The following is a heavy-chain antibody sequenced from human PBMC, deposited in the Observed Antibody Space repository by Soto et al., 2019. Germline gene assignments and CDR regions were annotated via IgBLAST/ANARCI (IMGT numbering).Heavy chain of an antibody. J-gene: IGHJ6*02. V-gene: IGHV4-34*01. CDR3: AGGDYYHSSGYYFYYYTMDV. D-gene: IGHD3-22*01. Sequence: ETLSLTCAVYGWSFSGYYWSWIRQPPGKGLEWIGEINHSGSTNYNPSLKSRVTISVETSKSQFSLKLSSVTAADTAVYYCAGGDYYHSSGYYFYYYTMDVWGQGTTVTVSS. CDR2: INHSGST. CDR1: GWSFSGYY.